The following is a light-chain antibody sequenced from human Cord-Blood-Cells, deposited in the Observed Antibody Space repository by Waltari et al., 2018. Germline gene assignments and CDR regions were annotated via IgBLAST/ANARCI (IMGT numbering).Light chain of an antibody. CDR1: SSDVGGYNY. J-gene: IGLJ2*01. CDR3: SSYTSSSTLVV. V-gene: IGLV2-14*01. Sequence: QSALTQPASVSGSPGQSITISCTGTSSDVGGYNYVSWYQQHPGKVPKLMIYDVSKRPSGVSNRFSGSKSGNTASLTISGLQAEDEADYYCSSYTSSSTLVVFGGGTKLTVL. CDR2: DVS.